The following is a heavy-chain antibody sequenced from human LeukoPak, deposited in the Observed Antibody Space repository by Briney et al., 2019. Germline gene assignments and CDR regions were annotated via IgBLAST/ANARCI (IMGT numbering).Heavy chain of an antibody. Sequence: SQTLSLTCTVSSGSVSSGGYYWSWIRQHPGKGLEWIGYMYYSGGTYYNPSLKSRLTISVDTSKNQFSLKLTSVTAADTAVYYCARDLFRDGFNAFESWGQRTLVTVSS. CDR3: ARDLFRDGFNAFES. D-gene: IGHD5-24*01. V-gene: IGHV4-31*03. CDR1: SGSVSSGGYY. CDR2: MYYSGGT. J-gene: IGHJ4*02.